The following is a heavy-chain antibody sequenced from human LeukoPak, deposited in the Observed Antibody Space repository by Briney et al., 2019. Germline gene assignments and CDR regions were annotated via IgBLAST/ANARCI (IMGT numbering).Heavy chain of an antibody. CDR1: GYTFTSYG. CDR2: ISAYNGNT. Sequence: ASVKVSCKASGYTFTSYGISWVRQDPGQGLEWMGWISAYNGNTNYAQKLQGRVTMTTDTSTSTAYMELRSLRSDDTAVYYCARDSSGYYIDAFDIWGQGTMVTVSS. D-gene: IGHD3-22*01. V-gene: IGHV1-18*01. J-gene: IGHJ3*02. CDR3: ARDSSGYYIDAFDI.